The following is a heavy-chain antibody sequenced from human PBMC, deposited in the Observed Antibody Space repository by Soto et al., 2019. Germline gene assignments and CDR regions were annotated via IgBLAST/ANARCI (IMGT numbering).Heavy chain of an antibody. CDR2: INPNSGGA. V-gene: IGHV1-2*04. CDR3: ARGQPHFYDGMDV. Sequence: QVQLVQSGAEMKKPGASVKVTCKASGYTFTGYYIHWVRQAPGQGLEWMGWINPNSGGANYAQRFQGWVTMTRDTSISTAYMELTRLKSDDTAVYFCARGQPHFYDGMDVWGQGTTVTVSS. J-gene: IGHJ6*02. CDR1: GYTFTGYY.